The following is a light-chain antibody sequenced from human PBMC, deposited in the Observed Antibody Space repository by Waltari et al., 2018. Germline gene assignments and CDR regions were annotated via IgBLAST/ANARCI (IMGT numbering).Light chain of an antibody. CDR3: ATWDDSLSGWM. V-gene: IGLV1-47*01. Sequence: QSVLTQPPSASATPGQRVSISCSGSSSTIGSTLVYLYQHLPGKAPKLLIYRNNQRPSGVPDRFSGSKSGTSASLAISGLRSEDEADYYCATWDDSLSGWMFGGGTKLTVL. J-gene: IGLJ3*02. CDR2: RNN. CDR1: SSTIGSTL.